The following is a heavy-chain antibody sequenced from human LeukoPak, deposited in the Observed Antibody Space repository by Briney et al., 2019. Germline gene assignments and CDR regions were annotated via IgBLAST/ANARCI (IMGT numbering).Heavy chain of an antibody. V-gene: IGHV1-18*01. CDR3: AISNIGTSRNSFDI. Sequence: GASVKVSCKASGYTFTSYGISWVRQAPGQGLEWMGWISGYNGNKDYAQQKLQGRVTMTTDTSTSTAYMELRSLRSDDTAVYYCAISNIGTSRNSFDIWGQGTMVTVSS. CDR1: GYTFTSYG. J-gene: IGHJ3*02. D-gene: IGHD2/OR15-2a*01. CDR2: ISGYNGNK.